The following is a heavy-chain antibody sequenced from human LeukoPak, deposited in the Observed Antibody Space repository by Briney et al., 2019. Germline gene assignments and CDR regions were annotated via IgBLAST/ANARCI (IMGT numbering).Heavy chain of an antibody. V-gene: IGHV3-21*06. D-gene: IGHD3-3*01. CDR1: GFSFPTYT. CDR2: ITDDSNYI. Sequence: PGGSLRLSCAASGFSFPTYTMNWVRQAPGKGLEWVSSITDDSNYIYYADSVKGRFTISRDNAKNSLFLQMNSLRAEDTAVYYCARDTYYDFWSGYLNYFDYWGQGTLVTVSS. J-gene: IGHJ4*02. CDR3: ARDTYYDFWSGYLNYFDY.